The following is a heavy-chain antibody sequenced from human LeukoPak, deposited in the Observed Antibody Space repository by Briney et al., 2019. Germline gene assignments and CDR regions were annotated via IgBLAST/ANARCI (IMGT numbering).Heavy chain of an antibody. J-gene: IGHJ5*02. CDR2: INHSGST. Sequence: PSETLSLTCAVYGGSFSGYYWSRIRQPPGKGLEWIGEINHSGSTNYNPSLKSRVTISVDTSKNQFSLKLSSVTAADTAVYYCARAQFGVVEGTGFDPWGQGTLVTVSS. CDR3: ARAQFGVVEGTGFDP. V-gene: IGHV4-34*01. D-gene: IGHD3-3*01. CDR1: GGSFSGYY.